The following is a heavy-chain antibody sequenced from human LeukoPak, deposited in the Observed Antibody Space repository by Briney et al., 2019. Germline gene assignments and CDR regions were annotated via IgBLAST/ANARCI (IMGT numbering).Heavy chain of an antibody. CDR2: IYYSGST. V-gene: IGHV4-59*12. Sequence: SETLSLTCTVSGDSISSYYWSWIRQPPGKGLEWIGYIYYSGSTNYNPSLKSRVTISVDTSKNQFSLKLSSVTAADTAVYYCARGHRYSYGYSWYPYAFDIWGQGTMVTVSS. D-gene: IGHD5-18*01. CDR3: ARGHRYSYGYSWYPYAFDI. CDR1: GDSISSYY. J-gene: IGHJ3*02.